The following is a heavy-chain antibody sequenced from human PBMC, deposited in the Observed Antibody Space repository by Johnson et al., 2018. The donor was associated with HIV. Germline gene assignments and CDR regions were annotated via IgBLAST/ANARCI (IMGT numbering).Heavy chain of an antibody. CDR1: GFTFSNAW. CDR3: TTHQIWETFYAFDI. D-gene: IGHD1-26*01. Sequence: VQLVETGGGLVKPGGSLRLSCAASGFTFSNAWMSWVRQAPGKGLEWVGRINTDGGSTSYADSVKGRFTISRDNAKNTLYLQLNGLKTEDTAVYYCTTHQIWETFYAFDIWGQGTVVTVSS. CDR2: INTDGGST. J-gene: IGHJ3*02. V-gene: IGHV3-15*01.